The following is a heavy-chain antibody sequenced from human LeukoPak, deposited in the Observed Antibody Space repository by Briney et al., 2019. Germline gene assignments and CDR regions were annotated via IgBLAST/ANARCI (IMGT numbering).Heavy chain of an antibody. Sequence: SETLSLTCTVSGGFIGDGGYYWGWIRQPPGKGLEWIGYIYHSGFTSYNPSLKSRVTVSVDRSENQFSLKLNFVTAADTAIYYCATTPVGSTRFFDFWGPGTLLSVSS. CDR2: IYHSGFT. D-gene: IGHD1-26*01. J-gene: IGHJ4*02. CDR3: ATTPVGSTRFFDF. V-gene: IGHV4-30-2*01. CDR1: GGFIGDGGYY.